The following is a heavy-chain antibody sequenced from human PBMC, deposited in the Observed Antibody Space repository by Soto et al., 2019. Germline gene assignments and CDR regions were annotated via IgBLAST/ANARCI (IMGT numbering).Heavy chain of an antibody. CDR2: ISDDGSDK. D-gene: IGHD4-17*01. CDR3: ARDALRRPSKWFDP. Sequence: QVQLVESGGGVVQPGRSLRLSCVASGFTFSTYAVHWVRQAPGKGLEWVTVISDDGSDKHYTDFVKGRFTISRDNSKNTLFLQMNSLRAEDTAVYYCARDALRRPSKWFDPWGQGTLVTVSS. CDR1: GFTFSTYA. V-gene: IGHV3-30-3*01. J-gene: IGHJ5*02.